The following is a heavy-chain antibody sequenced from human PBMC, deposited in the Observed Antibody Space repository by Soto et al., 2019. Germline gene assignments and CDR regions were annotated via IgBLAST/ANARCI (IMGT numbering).Heavy chain of an antibody. D-gene: IGHD3-10*01. CDR2: ISSSSSTI. J-gene: IGHJ6*03. CDR1: GLTFSSYS. V-gene: IGHV3-48*02. CDR3: ARDLADYGSGSYYYYCCYMDV. Sequence: GGSLRLSCAASGLTFSSYSMNWVRQAPGKGLEWVSYISSSSSTIYYADSVKGRFTISRDNAKNSLYLQMNSLRDEDTAVYYCARDLADYGSGSYYYYCCYMDVWGKGTTVTVSS.